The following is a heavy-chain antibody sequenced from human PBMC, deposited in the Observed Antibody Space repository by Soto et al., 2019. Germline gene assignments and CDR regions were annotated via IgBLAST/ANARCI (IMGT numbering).Heavy chain of an antibody. V-gene: IGHV3-53*04. CDR2: IFTGGST. CDR1: GFTVSSNY. CDR3: ARDRQSSGWLDAFDI. D-gene: IGHD6-19*01. Sequence: EVQLVESGGGLVQPGGSLRLSCAASGFTVSSNYMSWVRQAPGKGLEWVSVIFTGGSTYSADSVKGRFTISRHSSMNTVYLQMDSLRAEDTAVYYCARDRQSSGWLDAFDIWGQGTMVTVSS. J-gene: IGHJ3*02.